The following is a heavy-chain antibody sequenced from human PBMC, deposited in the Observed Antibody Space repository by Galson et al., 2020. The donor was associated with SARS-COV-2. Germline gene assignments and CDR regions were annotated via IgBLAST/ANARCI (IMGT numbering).Heavy chain of an antibody. CDR3: ARGPGWQWMVLAVTY. D-gene: IGHD6-19*01. J-gene: IGHJ4*02. V-gene: IGHV3-30*03. Sequence: GGSLRLSCAVSGFMFSSYGMHWVRQAPGKGLEWVAVISYDGNTKYYADSVKGRFSISRDNSKSTLYLQMNSLRPDDTAMYYCARGPGWQWMVLAVTYWGQGTLVTVSS. CDR2: ISYDGNTK. CDR1: GFMFSSYG.